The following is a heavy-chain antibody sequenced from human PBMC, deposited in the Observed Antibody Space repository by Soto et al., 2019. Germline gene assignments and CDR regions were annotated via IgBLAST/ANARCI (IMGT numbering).Heavy chain of an antibody. CDR3: ATTYSSAFWDYFDY. CDR2: IKSKSDGGTT. D-gene: IGHD6-19*01. J-gene: IGHJ4*02. CDR1: RFTFKNAW. V-gene: IGHV3-15*01. Sequence: EVPLVESGGSLVKPGGSLRLSCAASRFTFKNAWMAWVRQVPGRRLEWVGRIKSKSDGGTTDYAAPVKDRFPISRDDSRKTLYLQMNSLKSEDTGVYYCATTYSSAFWDYFDYWGQGSLVTVSS.